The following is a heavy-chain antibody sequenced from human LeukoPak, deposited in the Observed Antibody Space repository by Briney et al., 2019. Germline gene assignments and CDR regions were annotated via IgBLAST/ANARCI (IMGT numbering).Heavy chain of an antibody. V-gene: IGHV3-66*02. CDR1: GFTVSSNY. J-gene: IGHJ4*02. CDR2: IYSGGST. CDR3: ARDNYYDSSGYYAYFDY. D-gene: IGHD3-22*01. Sequence: PGGSLRLSCAASGFTVSSNYMSWVRQAPGKGLEWVSVIYSGGSTYYADSVKGRFTISRGNSKNTLYLQMNSLRAEDTAVYYCARDNYYDSSGYYAYFDYWGQGTLVTVSS.